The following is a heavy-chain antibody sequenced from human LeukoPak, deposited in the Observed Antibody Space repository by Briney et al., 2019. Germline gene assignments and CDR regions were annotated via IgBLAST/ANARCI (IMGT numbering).Heavy chain of an antibody. CDR3: AGGPITMIISGDYAFDL. D-gene: IGHD3-22*01. Sequence: SETLSLTCAVYGGSFSGYYWNWIRQPPGKGLEWIGYIYYSGSTNYNPSLKSRVTISVDTSKNQFSLKVTSVTAADTAVYYCAGGPITMIISGDYAFDLWGQGTMVTVSS. CDR2: IYYSGST. CDR1: GGSFSGYY. J-gene: IGHJ3*01. V-gene: IGHV4-59*01.